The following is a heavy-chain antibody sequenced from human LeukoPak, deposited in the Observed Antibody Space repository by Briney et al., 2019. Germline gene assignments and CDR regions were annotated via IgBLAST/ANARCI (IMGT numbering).Heavy chain of an antibody. J-gene: IGHJ6*02. V-gene: IGHV3-23*01. D-gene: IGHD1-14*01. Sequence: GGSLRLSCAASGFTFSSYAMNWVRQAPGKGLECVSVISAIGAATHYADSVKGRFTISRDNVKNTLDLQMNSLRAEDTAVYYCAKGLLTYAPYYYAMDVWSQGTTVTVSS. CDR2: ISAIGAAT. CDR3: AKGLLTYAPYYYAMDV. CDR1: GFTFSSYA.